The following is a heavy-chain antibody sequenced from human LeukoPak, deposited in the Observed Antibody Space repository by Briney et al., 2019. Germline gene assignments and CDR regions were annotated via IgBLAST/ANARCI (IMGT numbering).Heavy chain of an antibody. V-gene: IGHV4-39*07. J-gene: IGHJ4*02. CDR2: FYYSGST. CDR3: ARRCITMIVVGAFDY. D-gene: IGHD3-22*01. CDR1: DGSITSSSYY. Sequence: SETLSLTCTVSDGSITSSSYYWAWIRQPPGRGLEWIGSFYYSGSTYYNPSLKSRVTISVDTSKNQFSLKLSSVTAADTAVYYCARRCITMIVVGAFDYWGQGTLVTVSS.